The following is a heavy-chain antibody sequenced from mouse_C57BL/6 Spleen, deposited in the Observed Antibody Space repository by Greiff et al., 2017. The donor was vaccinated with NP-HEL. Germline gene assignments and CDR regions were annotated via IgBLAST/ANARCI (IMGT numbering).Heavy chain of an antibody. Sequence: EVQLQQSGPVLVKPGASVKMSCKASGYTFTDYYMNWVKQSHGKSLEWIGVINPYNGGTSYNQKFKGKATLTVDKSSSTAYMELNSLTSEDSAVYYCAKGEDETWFAYWGQGTLVTVSA. V-gene: IGHV1-19*01. J-gene: IGHJ3*01. CDR3: AKGEDETWFAY. CDR2: INPYNGGT. CDR1: GYTFTDYY.